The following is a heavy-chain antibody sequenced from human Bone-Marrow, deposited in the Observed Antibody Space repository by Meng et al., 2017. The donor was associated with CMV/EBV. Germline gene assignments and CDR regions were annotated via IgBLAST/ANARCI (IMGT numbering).Heavy chain of an antibody. J-gene: IGHJ5*02. CDR3: ARQNDFWSGSNWFDP. CDR1: GYSFTSYW. V-gene: IGHV5-51*01. Sequence: GESLKISCKGSGYSFTSYWIGWVRQIPGKGLEWMGIIYPGDSDTRYSPSFQGQVTISADKSISTAYLQWSSLKASDTAMYYCARQNDFWSGSNWFDPWGQGTLVTVSS. D-gene: IGHD3-3*01. CDR2: IYPGDSDT.